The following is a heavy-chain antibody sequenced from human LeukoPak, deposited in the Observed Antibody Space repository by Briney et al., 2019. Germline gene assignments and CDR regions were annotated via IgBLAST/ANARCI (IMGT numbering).Heavy chain of an antibody. V-gene: IGHV3-30*04. CDR3: ARDDKDRDTGSAFDI. CDR1: GFTFSIYA. J-gene: IGHJ3*02. CDR2: ILYGGKNK. D-gene: IGHD3-9*01. Sequence: GGSLRLSCAASGFTFSIYAMSWVRQALGKGGEWGADILYGGKNKFYADTVEGRVTISRDNSQNTLYLEMRSLRPQDTALDYSARDDKDRDTGSAFDIWGQGTMVTVT.